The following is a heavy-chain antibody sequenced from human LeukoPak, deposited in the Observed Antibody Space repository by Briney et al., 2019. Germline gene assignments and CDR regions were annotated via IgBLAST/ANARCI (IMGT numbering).Heavy chain of an antibody. D-gene: IGHD3-10*01. J-gene: IGHJ4*02. CDR3: ARATSGTYYYFDS. Sequence: SETLSLTCTVSGGSFSSYHWSWIRQPAGKGLEWIGRIYSSGSTNYSPSLKSRVTMSVDTSKNQLSLKLSSVTAADTALYYCARATSGTYYYFDSWGGGTLVTVSS. V-gene: IGHV4-4*07. CDR1: GGSFSSYH. CDR2: IYSSGST.